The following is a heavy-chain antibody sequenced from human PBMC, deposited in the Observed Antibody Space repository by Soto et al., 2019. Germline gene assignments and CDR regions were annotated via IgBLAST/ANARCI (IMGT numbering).Heavy chain of an antibody. D-gene: IGHD6-6*01. CDR1: GFTFSSYS. CDR2: ISSSSSYI. V-gene: IGHV3-21*01. Sequence: GGSLRLSCAASGFTFSSYSMNWVRQAPGKGLEWVSSISSSSSYIYYADSVKGRFTISRDNAKNSLYLQMNSLRAEDTAVYYCARIIAALGMDVWGQGTTVTVSS. CDR3: ARIIAALGMDV. J-gene: IGHJ6*02.